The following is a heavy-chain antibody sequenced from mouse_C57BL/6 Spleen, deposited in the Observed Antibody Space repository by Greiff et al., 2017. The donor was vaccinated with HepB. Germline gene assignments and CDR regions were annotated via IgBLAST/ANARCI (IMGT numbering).Heavy chain of an antibody. Sequence: DVKLQESGPELVKPGASVKIPCKASGYTFTDYNMDWVKQSHGKSLEWIGDFNPNNGGTIYNQKFKGKATLTVDKSSSTAYMELRSLTSEDTAVYYCARGQLRRRYFDYWGQGTTLTVSS. CDR2: FNPNNGGT. J-gene: IGHJ2*01. D-gene: IGHD3-2*02. CDR1: GYTFTDYN. CDR3: ARGQLRRRYFDY. V-gene: IGHV1-18*01.